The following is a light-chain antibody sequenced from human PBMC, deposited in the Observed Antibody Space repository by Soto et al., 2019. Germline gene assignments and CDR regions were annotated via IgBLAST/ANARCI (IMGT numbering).Light chain of an antibody. CDR1: QSLVYSNGNAY. CDR2: QVS. CDR3: MQGTHWPWT. J-gene: IGKJ1*01. Sequence: DAVLTQSPLSLPVTLGQPAAISCRSSQSLVYSNGNAYLIWFQQKPGQSPRRLIYQVSTREAGVPDRFSRSGSGTYFALTISRVEAEDVGLYYCMQGTHWPWTFGQGTKVEIK. V-gene: IGKV2-30*01.